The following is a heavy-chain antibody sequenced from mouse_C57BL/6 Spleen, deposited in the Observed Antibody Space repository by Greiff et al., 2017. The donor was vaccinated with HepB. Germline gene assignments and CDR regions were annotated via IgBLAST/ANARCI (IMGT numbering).Heavy chain of an antibody. CDR3: ARHPYGSSYGWYFDV. J-gene: IGHJ1*03. CDR2: ISGGGGNT. CDR1: GFTFSSYT. D-gene: IGHD1-1*01. Sequence: EVKVEESGGGLVKPGGSLKLSCAASGFTFSSYTMSWVRQTPEKRLEWVATISGGGGNTYYPDSVKGRFTISRDNAKNTLYLQMSSLRSEDTALYYWARHPYGSSYGWYFDVWGTGTTVTVSS. V-gene: IGHV5-9*01.